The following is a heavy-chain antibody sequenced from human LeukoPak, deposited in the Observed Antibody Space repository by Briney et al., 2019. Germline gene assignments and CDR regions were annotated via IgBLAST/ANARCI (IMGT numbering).Heavy chain of an antibody. V-gene: IGHV1-69*05. D-gene: IGHD6-13*01. J-gene: IGHJ5*02. CDR1: GGTFSSYA. Sequence: GSSVKVSCKASGGTFSSYAISWVRQAPGQGLEWMGGIIPISGTANYAQKFQGRVTITTDESTSTAYMELSSLRSEDTAVYYCARGIAAAGTHNWFDPWAQGPLVPVSS. CDR2: IIPISGTA. CDR3: ARGIAAAGTHNWFDP.